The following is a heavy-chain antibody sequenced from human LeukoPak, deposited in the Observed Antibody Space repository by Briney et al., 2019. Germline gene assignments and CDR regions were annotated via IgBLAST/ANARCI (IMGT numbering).Heavy chain of an antibody. V-gene: IGHV3-53*01. CDR1: GFTVSSNY. CDR3: ARARYGDFYYYYYMDV. D-gene: IGHD4-17*01. J-gene: IGHJ6*03. CDR2: IYSGGST. Sequence: PGGSLRLSCPASGFTVSSNYMSWVRRAPGKGLEWVSVIYSGGSTYYADSVKGRFTISRDNSKNTLYLQMNSLRAEDTAVYYCARARYGDFYYYYYMDVWGKGTTVTISS.